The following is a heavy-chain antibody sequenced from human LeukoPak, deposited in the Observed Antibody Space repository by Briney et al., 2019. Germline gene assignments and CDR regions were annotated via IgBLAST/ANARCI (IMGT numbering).Heavy chain of an antibody. D-gene: IGHD2-2*01. Sequence: GGTLRLSCAASGFTFSDYSMNWVRQAPGRGLEWVSYISSSSSTVYYADSVKGRFTISRDNAKNSLYLQMNSLRDEDTAVYYCARRLWCGTSCSATGGLDVWGQGTTVSVS. CDR2: ISSSSSTV. V-gene: IGHV3-48*02. CDR1: GFTFSDYS. CDR3: ARRLWCGTSCSATGGLDV. J-gene: IGHJ6*02.